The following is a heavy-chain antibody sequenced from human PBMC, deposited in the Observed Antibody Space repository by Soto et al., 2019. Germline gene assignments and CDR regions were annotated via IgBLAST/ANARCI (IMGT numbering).Heavy chain of an antibody. CDR1: GYMFNSYG. V-gene: IGHV1-18*01. CDR2: ISGYNAKT. D-gene: IGHD6-19*01. Sequence: QVQLVQSGGEVKKPGASVKVSCKASGYMFNSYGMSWVRQAPGQGLEWMGWISGYNAKTEYAQKFQGRITMTTEKSTTTVYMELRSLRSDDTAVYYCARDETYTSGWYFELWGQGTLVTVPS. J-gene: IGHJ4*02. CDR3: ARDETYTSGWYFEL.